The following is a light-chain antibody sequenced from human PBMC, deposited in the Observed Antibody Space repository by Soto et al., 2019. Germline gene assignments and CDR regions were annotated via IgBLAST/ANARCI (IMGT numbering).Light chain of an antibody. CDR1: NSDVGLYDF. V-gene: IGLV2-14*01. CDR2: EVS. Sequence: QSALTQPASVSGTPGQSITISCTGSNSDVGLYDFVSWYQHHPGRAPKLIVSEVSHRPSGISNRFSGSKSGNTASLTISGLQSEDEADYYCISYTSDDVSYVFGTGTKLTV. J-gene: IGLJ1*01. CDR3: ISYTSDDVSYV.